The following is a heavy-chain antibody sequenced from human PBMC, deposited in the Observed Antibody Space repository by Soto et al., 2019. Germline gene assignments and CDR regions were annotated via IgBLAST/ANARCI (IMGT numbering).Heavy chain of an antibody. CDR2: ISVYNGNT. J-gene: IGHJ4*02. CDR3: ARGDGTWYFDY. D-gene: IGHD1-7*01. V-gene: IGHV1-18*04. CDR1: GYTFTTYG. Sequence: QVQLVQSGAEVKKPGASVKVSCKAFGYTFTTYGITWVRQAPGQGLEWRGWISVYNGNTDYAQNLQDSASKTSATSASIANLDLGGMRSDDTAVYYCARGDGTWYFDYWGQGTLVTVSS.